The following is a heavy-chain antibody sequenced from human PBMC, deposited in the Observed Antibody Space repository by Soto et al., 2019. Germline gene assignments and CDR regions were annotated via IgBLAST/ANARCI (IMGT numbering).Heavy chain of an antibody. CDR2: INSDGSST. V-gene: IGHV3-74*01. CDR1: GFTFSSYW. CDR3: ARYYDFWSGYQTYYYYGMDV. Sequence: GGSLRLSCAASGFTFSSYWMHWVRQAPGKGLVWVSRINSDGSSTSYADSVKGRFTISRDNAKNTLYLQMNSLRAEDTAVYYCARYYDFWSGYQTYYYYGMDVWGQGTTVTVSS. J-gene: IGHJ6*02. D-gene: IGHD3-3*01.